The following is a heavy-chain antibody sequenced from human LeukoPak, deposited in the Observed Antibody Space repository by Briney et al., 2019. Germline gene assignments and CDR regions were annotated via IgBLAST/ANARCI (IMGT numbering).Heavy chain of an antibody. D-gene: IGHD6-13*01. J-gene: IGHJ4*02. CDR1: GYTFTGYY. CDR3: AREDYSSSCPDY. CDR2: INPNSGGT. V-gene: IGHV1-2*02. Sequence: ASVKVSCKASGYTFTGYYMHWVRQAPGQGLEWMGWINPNSGGTNYAQKFQSRVTMTRDTSISTAYVELSRLRSDDTAVYYCAREDYSSSCPDYWGQGTLVTVSS.